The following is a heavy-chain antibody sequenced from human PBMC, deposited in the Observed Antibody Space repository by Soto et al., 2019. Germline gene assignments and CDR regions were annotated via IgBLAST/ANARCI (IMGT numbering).Heavy chain of an antibody. J-gene: IGHJ4*02. V-gene: IGHV1-8*01. Sequence: QVQLVQSGAEVKKPGASVKVSCKASGYTFTNYDINWVRQATGQGLEWMGWMNPNSGNTGSAQKFQGRITMSGDTSTGAADMELTSLRYEDAAVYYCARVWGTIDYWGQGPLVTVSS. CDR2: MNPNSGNT. CDR1: GYTFTNYD. D-gene: IGHD3-16*01. CDR3: ARVWGTIDY.